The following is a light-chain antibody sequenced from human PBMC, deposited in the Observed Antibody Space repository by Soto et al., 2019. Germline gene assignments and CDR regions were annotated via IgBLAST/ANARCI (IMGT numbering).Light chain of an antibody. CDR1: QSISTY. CDR3: QQYNTYSP. Sequence: SSLSASVGTRVTITCRSSQSISTYLNWYQQKPGKAPKLLSYDASILESGVPSRFSGGGSGTEFTLTNSSLQPDYCASYYCQQYNTYSPFGQGTK. J-gene: IGKJ1*01. CDR2: DAS. V-gene: IGKV1-5*01.